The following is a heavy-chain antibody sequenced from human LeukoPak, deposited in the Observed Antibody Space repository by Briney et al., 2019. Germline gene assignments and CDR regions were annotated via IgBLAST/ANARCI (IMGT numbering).Heavy chain of an antibody. CDR2: INAGNGNT. D-gene: IGHD5-12*01. J-gene: IGHJ6*03. CDR1: GYTFTSYA. V-gene: IGHV1-3*01. Sequence: ASVKVSCKASGYTFTSYAMHWVRQAPGQRLEWMGWINAGNGNTKYSQKFQGRVTITRDTSASTAYMELSSLRSEDTAVYYCARGRGYGDYYYYMDVWGKGTTVTVSS. CDR3: ARGRGYGDYYYYMDV.